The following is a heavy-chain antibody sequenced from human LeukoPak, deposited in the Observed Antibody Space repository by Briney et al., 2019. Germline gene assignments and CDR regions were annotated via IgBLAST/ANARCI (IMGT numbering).Heavy chain of an antibody. J-gene: IGHJ4*02. D-gene: IGHD3-10*01. V-gene: IGHV1-24*01. CDR1: GYTLTELS. Sequence: ASVKVSCKVSGYTLTELSMHWVRQAPGKGLEWMGGFDPEDGETIYAQKFQGRVTMTEDTSTDTAYMELSSLRPEDTAVYYCATEPFGELPTDYWGQGTLVTVSS. CDR3: ATEPFGELPTDY. CDR2: FDPEDGET.